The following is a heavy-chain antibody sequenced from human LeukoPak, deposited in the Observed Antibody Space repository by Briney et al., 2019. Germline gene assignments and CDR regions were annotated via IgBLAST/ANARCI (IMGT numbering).Heavy chain of an antibody. D-gene: IGHD5-12*01. J-gene: IGHJ6*03. CDR2: ISGSGGST. CDR1: GFTFSNYA. Sequence: GGSLRLSCAASGFTFSNYAMSWVRQAPGKGLEWVSAISGSGGSTYYADSVKGRFTISRDNSKNTLYLQMNSLRAEDTAVYYCARGLGVATIDYYYYMDVWGKGTTVTVSS. CDR3: ARGLGVATIDYYYYMDV. V-gene: IGHV3-23*01.